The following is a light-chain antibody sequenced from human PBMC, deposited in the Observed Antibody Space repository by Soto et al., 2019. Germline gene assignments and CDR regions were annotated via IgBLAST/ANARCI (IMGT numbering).Light chain of an antibody. CDR3: QQRRNWPIT. Sequence: ELVLTPSPATLSLFPGETATLSCRASQSVSTYLAWYQQKPGQAPRLLIYDASHRATGIPARFGGSGSGTDFTLTISSLEPEDLAVYYCQQRRNWPITFGQGTRLEIK. J-gene: IGKJ5*01. CDR2: DAS. CDR1: QSVSTY. V-gene: IGKV3-11*01.